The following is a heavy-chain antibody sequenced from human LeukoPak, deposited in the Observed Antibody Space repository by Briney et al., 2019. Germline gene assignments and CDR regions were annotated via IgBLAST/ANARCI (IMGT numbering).Heavy chain of an antibody. Sequence: GSLRLSCAASGFTFSSYSMNWVRQAPGKGLEWDSGISGSGGSTYYPDSVKGRFTISRDNSKNTLYLQMNSLRAEDTAVYYCAKDRTTLFYWGQGTLVTVSS. D-gene: IGHD4-17*01. V-gene: IGHV3-23*01. CDR1: GFTFSSYS. CDR3: AKDRTTLFY. J-gene: IGHJ4*02. CDR2: ISGSGGST.